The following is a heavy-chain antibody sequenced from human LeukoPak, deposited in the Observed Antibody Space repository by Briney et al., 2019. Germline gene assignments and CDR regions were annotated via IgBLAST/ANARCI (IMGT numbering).Heavy chain of an antibody. CDR1: GFTFSSYA. CDR3: ARMGRQQLFSLKTWIDY. D-gene: IGHD6-13*01. J-gene: IGHJ4*02. CDR2: ISYDGSNK. V-gene: IGHV3-30*04. Sequence: HPGGSLRLSCAASGFTFSSYAMHWVRQAPGQGREWGAVISYDGSNKYYADSVKGRFTIYRDNSKNTLYLQMNSLRAEDTTVYYCARMGRQQLFSLKTWIDYWGQGTLVTVSS.